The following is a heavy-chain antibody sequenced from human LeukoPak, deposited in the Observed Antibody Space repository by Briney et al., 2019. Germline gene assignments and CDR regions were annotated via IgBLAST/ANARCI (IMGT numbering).Heavy chain of an antibody. CDR1: GFTFSSYE. J-gene: IGHJ4*02. V-gene: IGHV3-48*03. CDR3: ARGGMVPD. D-gene: IGHD4/OR15-4a*01. CDR2: ISSSGSNI. Sequence: GGSLRLSCAASGFTFSSYEMNWVRQASGKGLEWVSYISSSGSNIYYADSVKGRFTISRDNAKNSLYPQMNSLRAEHTAVYYCARGGMVPDWGQGTLVTVSS.